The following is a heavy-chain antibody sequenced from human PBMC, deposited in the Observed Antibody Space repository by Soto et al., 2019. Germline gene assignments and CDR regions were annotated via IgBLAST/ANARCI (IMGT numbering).Heavy chain of an antibody. CDR2: LYYNVGT. V-gene: IGHV4-39*01. CDR1: GSSISSSGSY. D-gene: IGHD3-10*01. CDR3: ARLPARHRVDY. J-gene: IGHJ4*02. Sequence: PSETLSLTCPVSGSSISSSGSYWGWIRQPPGRGLEWIGSLYYNVGTYYNPSLKSRVTISPDTSANQFTLMVNSVTAADTAIYYCARLPARHRVDYWGQGTLVTVSS.